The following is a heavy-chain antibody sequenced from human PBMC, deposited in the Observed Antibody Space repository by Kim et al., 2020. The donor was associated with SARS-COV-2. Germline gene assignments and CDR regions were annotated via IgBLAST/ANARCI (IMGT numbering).Heavy chain of an antibody. Sequence: ASVKVSCKASGYTFTSYYMHWVRQAPGQGLEWMGIINPSGGSTSYAQKFQGRVTMTRDTSTSTVYMELSSLRSEDTAVYYCARDSKQDYGDTNYGMDVWGQGTTVTVSS. CDR3: ARDSKQDYGDTNYGMDV. V-gene: IGHV1-46*01. CDR1: GYTFTSYY. J-gene: IGHJ6*02. CDR2: INPSGGST. D-gene: IGHD4-17*01.